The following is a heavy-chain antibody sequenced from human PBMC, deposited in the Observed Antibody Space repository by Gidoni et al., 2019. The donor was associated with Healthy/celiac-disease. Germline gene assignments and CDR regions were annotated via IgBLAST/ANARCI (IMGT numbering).Heavy chain of an antibody. J-gene: IGHJ4*02. CDR2: ISGSGGST. Sequence: EVQLLESGGGLVQPGGSLRLSCAASGFTFSSYAMSWIRPAQGKGVGWVSAISGSGGSTYYADSVKCRFTISRDNSKNTLDLQMNSLRAEDTAVYYCAKDLHYWGQGTLVTVSS. CDR1: GFTFSSYA. CDR3: AKDLHY. V-gene: IGHV3-23*01.